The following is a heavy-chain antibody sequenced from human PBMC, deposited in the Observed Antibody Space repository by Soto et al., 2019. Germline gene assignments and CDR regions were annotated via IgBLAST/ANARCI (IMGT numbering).Heavy chain of an antibody. CDR3: ARDRPGGMDV. J-gene: IGHJ6*02. CDR2: IYYSGST. V-gene: IGHV4-31*03. CDR1: GGSISSGGYY. Sequence: SETLSLTCTVSGGSISSGGYYGSWIRQHPGKGLEWIGYIYYSGSTYYNPSLKSRVTISVDTSKNQFSLKLSSVTAADTAVYYCARDRPGGMDVWGQGTTVTVSS.